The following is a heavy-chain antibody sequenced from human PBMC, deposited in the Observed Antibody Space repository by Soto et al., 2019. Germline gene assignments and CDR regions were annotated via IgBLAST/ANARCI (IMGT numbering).Heavy chain of an antibody. CDR1: GGTFSSYA. CDR2: IIPIFGTA. V-gene: IGHV1-69*13. D-gene: IGHD5-12*01. J-gene: IGHJ4*02. Sequence: SVKVSCKASGGTFSSYAISWVRQAPGQGLEWMGGIIPIFGTANYAQKFQGRVMITADESTSTAYMELSSLRSEDTAVYYCARGRAMATIAGSFDYWGQGTLVTVSS. CDR3: ARGRAMATIAGSFDY.